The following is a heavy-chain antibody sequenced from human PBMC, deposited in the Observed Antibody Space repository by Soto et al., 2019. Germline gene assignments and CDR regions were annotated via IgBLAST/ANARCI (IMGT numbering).Heavy chain of an antibody. CDR2: TNTGNGNT. J-gene: IGHJ4*02. Sequence: ASVKVSCKASGYTLTTYSIHWLRQAPGPRLEWMGWTNTGNGNTRYSQKFQGRVTFTRDTPTSTVYMELTNQRSEDSAASPCATARSAARGGFYDYWGQGALVTVCS. D-gene: IGHD3-10*01. CDR1: GYTLTTYS. V-gene: IGHV1-3*04. CDR3: ATARSAARGGFYDY.